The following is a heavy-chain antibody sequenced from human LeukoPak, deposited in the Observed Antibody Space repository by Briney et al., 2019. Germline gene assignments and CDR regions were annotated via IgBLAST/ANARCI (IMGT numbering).Heavy chain of an antibody. CDR3: AREGERFLEWLSLRGDAFDI. D-gene: IGHD3-3*01. J-gene: IGHJ3*02. CDR1: GFTFSSYS. CDR2: ISSSSSYI. Sequence: GGSLRLSCAASGFTFSSYSMNWVRQAPGKGLEWVSSISSSSSYIYYADSVKGRFTISRDNAKNSLYLQMNSLRAEDTAVYYCAREGERFLEWLSLRGDAFDIWGQGTMVTVSS. V-gene: IGHV3-21*01.